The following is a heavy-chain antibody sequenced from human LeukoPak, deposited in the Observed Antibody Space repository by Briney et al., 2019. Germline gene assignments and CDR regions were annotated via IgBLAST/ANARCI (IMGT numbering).Heavy chain of an antibody. CDR1: GFTFSSYA. V-gene: IGHV3-30-3*01. CDR2: ISYDGSNK. CDR3: ARDRYGVETAMVSTNFDY. D-gene: IGHD5-18*01. Sequence: GGSLRLSCAASGFTFSSYAMHWVRQAPGKGLEWVAVISYDGSNKYYADSAKGRFTISRDNSKNTLYLQMNSLRAEDTAVYYCARDRYGVETAMVSTNFDYWGQGTLVTVSS. J-gene: IGHJ4*02.